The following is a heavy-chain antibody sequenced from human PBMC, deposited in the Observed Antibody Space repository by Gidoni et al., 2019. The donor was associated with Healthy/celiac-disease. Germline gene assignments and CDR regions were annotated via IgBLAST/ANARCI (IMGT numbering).Heavy chain of an antibody. J-gene: IGHJ4*02. D-gene: IGHD3-3*01. Sequence: QVQLVEPGGGVVQPGRSLRLTCAASGFTFSSYGLHWVRQAPGKGLEWVAVIWYDGSNKYYADSVKGRFTISRDNSKNTLYLQMNSLRAEDTAVYYCARDFRGFWSGYYPLLRGQGTLVTVSS. CDR1: GFTFSSYG. V-gene: IGHV3-33*01. CDR3: ARDFRGFWSGYYPLL. CDR2: IWYDGSNK.